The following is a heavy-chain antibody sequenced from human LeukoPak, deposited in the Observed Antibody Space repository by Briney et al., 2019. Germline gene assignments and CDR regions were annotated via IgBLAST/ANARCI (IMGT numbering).Heavy chain of an antibody. V-gene: IGHV1-8*01. CDR3: AIERDGFDY. J-gene: IGHJ4*02. CDR2: MNPNSGNT. D-gene: IGHD2-8*01. CDR1: GYTFTSYD. Sequence: GASVKVSCKASGYTFTSYDINWVRQATGQGLEWWRWMNPNSGNTGDEQKFQARDTMTRNTPISTAHMELSSLRSEDAAVYYCAIERDGFDYWGQGTLVTVSS.